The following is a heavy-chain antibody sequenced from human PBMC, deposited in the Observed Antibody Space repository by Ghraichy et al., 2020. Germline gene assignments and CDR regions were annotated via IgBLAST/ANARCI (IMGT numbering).Heavy chain of an antibody. D-gene: IGHD2-8*01. CDR3: AREFGCTNGVCYDYYYYYYMDV. CDR1: GDSVSSNSAA. V-gene: IGHV6-1*01. CDR2: TYYRSKWYN. Sequence: SQTLSLTCAISGDSVSSNSAAWNWIRQSPSRGLEWLGRTYYRSKWYNDYAVSVKSRITINPDTSKNQFSLQLNSLTPEDTAVYYCAREFGCTNGVCYDYYYYYYMDVWGKGTTVTVSS. J-gene: IGHJ6*03.